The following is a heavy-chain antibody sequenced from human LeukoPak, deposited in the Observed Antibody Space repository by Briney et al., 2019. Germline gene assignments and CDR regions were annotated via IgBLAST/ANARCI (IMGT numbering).Heavy chain of an antibody. J-gene: IGHJ4*02. CDR1: GFTFSSYA. Sequence: GGSLRLSCAASGFTFSSYAMYWVRQAPGKGLEWVAVISYDGSNKYYADSVKGRFTISRDNAKNSLYLQMNSLRAEDTAVYYCANGYSYVRTYWGQGTLVTVSS. CDR2: ISYDGSNK. D-gene: IGHD5-18*01. CDR3: ANGYSYVRTY. V-gene: IGHV3-30*04.